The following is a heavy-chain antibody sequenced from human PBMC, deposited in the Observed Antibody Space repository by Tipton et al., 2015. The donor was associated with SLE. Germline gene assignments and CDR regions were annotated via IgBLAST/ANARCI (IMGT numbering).Heavy chain of an antibody. D-gene: IGHD3-10*01. Sequence: GLVKPSETLSLTCTVSGGSINTQYWTWIRQPPGGGLEWIGYIYYSGTTNYNPSLKSRVTIFIDKSKKQFSLNLTSVTAADTAVYYCARDAVSGSGNYAVDWGQGTLVTVSS. CDR1: GGSINTQY. J-gene: IGHJ4*02. V-gene: IGHV4-59*11. CDR3: ARDAVSGSGNYAVD. CDR2: IYYSGTT.